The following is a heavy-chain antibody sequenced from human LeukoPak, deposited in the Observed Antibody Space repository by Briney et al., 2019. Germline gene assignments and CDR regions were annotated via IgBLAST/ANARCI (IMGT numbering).Heavy chain of an antibody. D-gene: IGHD1-26*01. Sequence: GGSLRLSCAASGFTFSNYGMHWVRQAPGHGLEWVAPIRYDGSNKYYADSVKGRFTISRDNSKNTLYLQMNSLRAEDTAVYYCAKKTIVGATVDAFDIWGQGTMVTVSS. CDR1: GFTFSNYG. J-gene: IGHJ3*02. CDR3: AKKTIVGATVDAFDI. CDR2: IRYDGSNK. V-gene: IGHV3-30*02.